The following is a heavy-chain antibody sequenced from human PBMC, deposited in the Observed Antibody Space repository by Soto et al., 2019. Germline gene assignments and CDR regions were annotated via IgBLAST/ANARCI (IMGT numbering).Heavy chain of an antibody. D-gene: IGHD1-26*01. CDR3: ARYSGKYQGPIDY. CDR1: GFTFSHYS. V-gene: IGHV3-30*03. J-gene: IGHJ4*02. CDR2: ISYDGSNK. Sequence: GGSLRLSCAASGFTFSHYSIHWVRQAPGKGLEWLAVISYDGSNKHYADSVKGRFTVSRDNSKNTLYLQMNSLRAEDTAVYFCARYSGKYQGPIDYWGQGTLVTVSS.